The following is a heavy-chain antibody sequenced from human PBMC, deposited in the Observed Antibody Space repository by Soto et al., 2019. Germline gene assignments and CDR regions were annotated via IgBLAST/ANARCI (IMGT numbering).Heavy chain of an antibody. J-gene: IGHJ4*02. Sequence: GGSLRLSCAASGFTFSSYGMHWVRQAPGKGLEWVAVISYDGSNKYYADSVKGRFTISRDNSKNTLYLQMNSLRAEDTAVYYCAKPNYYDSRSFAYWGQRTLVTVSS. CDR2: ISYDGSNK. D-gene: IGHD3-22*01. CDR3: AKPNYYDSRSFAY. CDR1: GFTFSSYG. V-gene: IGHV3-30*18.